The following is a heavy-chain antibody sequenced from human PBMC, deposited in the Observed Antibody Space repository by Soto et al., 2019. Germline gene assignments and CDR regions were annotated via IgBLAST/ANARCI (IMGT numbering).Heavy chain of an antibody. CDR3: ARIGVSSGHESPDFDS. Sequence: QVQLVQSGAEVKKPGASVKVSCKASGYTFSFYGITWVRQAPGQGLEWMGWISGFNGNTNYAADLQGRVTMTTDTSTSTAYMELRGLRSVDTAVSYCARIGVSSGHESPDFDSWGQGTLVTVSS. CDR1: GYTFSFYG. V-gene: IGHV1-18*01. J-gene: IGHJ4*02. CDR2: ISGFNGNT. D-gene: IGHD3-16*01.